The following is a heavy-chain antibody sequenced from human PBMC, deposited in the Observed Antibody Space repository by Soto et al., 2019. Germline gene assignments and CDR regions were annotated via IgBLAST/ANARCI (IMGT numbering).Heavy chain of an antibody. D-gene: IGHD3-10*01. CDR2: ISGSGGST. J-gene: IGHJ4*02. V-gene: IGHV3-23*01. CDR1: GFTFSSYA. CDR3: AKHVNYDGSGSYGW. Sequence: EVQLLESGGGLVQPGGSLRLCCAASGFTFSSYAMSWVRQAPGKGLEWVSAISGSGGSTYYADSVQGRFTISRDTSKDTLYLQMNSLRAEDTAVYYCAKHVNYDGSGSYGWWRQGTLVTVGS.